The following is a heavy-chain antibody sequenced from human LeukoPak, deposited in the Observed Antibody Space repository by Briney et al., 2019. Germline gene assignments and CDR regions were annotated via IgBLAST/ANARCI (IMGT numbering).Heavy chain of an antibody. CDR3: VSGNDPDSTWENYRLDAFDI. Sequence: GGSLRLSCAASGCTFSHYSVNWVRQAPGKGLEWVSSISSTSDYIYYADSVKGRFTISRDNTKSSLYLQMNSLRAEDTAVYYCVSGNDPDSTWENYRLDAFDIWGQGTTVIVYS. J-gene: IGHJ3*02. CDR1: GCTFSHYS. V-gene: IGHV3-21*01. D-gene: IGHD3-16*02. CDR2: ISSTSDYI.